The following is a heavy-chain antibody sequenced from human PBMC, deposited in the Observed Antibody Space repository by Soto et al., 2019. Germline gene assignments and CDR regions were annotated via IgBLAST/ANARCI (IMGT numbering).Heavy chain of an antibody. J-gene: IGHJ4*02. CDR1: GFTMRSYD. D-gene: IGHD2-15*01. CDR2: IGGGGEK. V-gene: IGHV3-13*01. Sequence: EVQLVESGGGLVQPGGSLRLSCAASGFTMRSYDMHWVLQATGKGLEWDSAIGGGGEKYYAGSVKGRFTISREKAKNLLSLQMNSRRAGDTTVYYCASRYCSDVTCTGIGFDYWRLGNVVTVSS. CDR3: ASRYCSDVTCTGIGFDY.